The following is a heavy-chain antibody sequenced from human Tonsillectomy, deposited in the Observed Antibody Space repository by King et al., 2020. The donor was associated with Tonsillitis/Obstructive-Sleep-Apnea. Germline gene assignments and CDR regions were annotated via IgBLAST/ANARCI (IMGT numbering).Heavy chain of an antibody. Sequence: VQLVESGGGLEQPGGSLRLSCTASGFTFSSNAMSWGRQDPGKGLEWVSAITGTGWSSYYADSVKGRFTISRDNSKNTVYLQMDNLRAEDTAIYYCAKYRDYGGNSDWFDPWGQGTLVTVSS. CDR3: AKYRDYGGNSDWFDP. J-gene: IGHJ5*02. CDR2: ITGTGWSS. V-gene: IGHV3-23*04. D-gene: IGHD4-23*01. CDR1: GFTFSSNA.